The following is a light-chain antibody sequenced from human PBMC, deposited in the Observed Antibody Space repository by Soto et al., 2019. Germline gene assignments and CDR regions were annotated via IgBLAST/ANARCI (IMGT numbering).Light chain of an antibody. V-gene: IGKV3-20*01. J-gene: IGKJ1*01. CDR2: DAS. CDR3: QQYASAPLT. CDR1: QTVGNNY. Sequence: EIVLTHSPDTLSLSPGERATLSCRASQTVGNNYLAWYQQKAGQAPRLVIYDASTRATGIPDRFSASGSGTDFTLTIPRLEPEDFAVYFCQQYASAPLTFGQGTKVEVK.